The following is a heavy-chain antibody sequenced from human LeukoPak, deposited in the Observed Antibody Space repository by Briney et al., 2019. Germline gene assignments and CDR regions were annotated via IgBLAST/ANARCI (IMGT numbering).Heavy chain of an antibody. D-gene: IGHD6-19*01. V-gene: IGHV4-59*08. CDR1: GGSISSYY. Sequence: SETLSLTCTVSGGSISSYYWSWIRQPPGKGLEWIGYIYYSGSTNYNPSLKSRVTISVDTSKNQFSLKLSSVTAADTAVYYCASTAVAGTENWFDPWGQGTLVTASS. CDR3: ASTAVAGTENWFDP. CDR2: IYYSGST. J-gene: IGHJ5*02.